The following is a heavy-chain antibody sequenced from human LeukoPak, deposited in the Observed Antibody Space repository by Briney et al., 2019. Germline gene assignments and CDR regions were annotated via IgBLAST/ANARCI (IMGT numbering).Heavy chain of an antibody. V-gene: IGHV3-23*01. J-gene: IGHJ6*03. CDR1: GFTFSSYA. Sequence: PGGSLRLSCAASGFTFSSYAMSWVRQAPGKGLEWVSAISGRGGSTYYADSVKGRFTISRDNSKNTLYLQMNSLRAEDTAVYYCAARYSNYYYYYMDVWGKGTTVTVSS. D-gene: IGHD3-9*01. CDR2: ISGRGGST. CDR3: AARYSNYYYYYMDV.